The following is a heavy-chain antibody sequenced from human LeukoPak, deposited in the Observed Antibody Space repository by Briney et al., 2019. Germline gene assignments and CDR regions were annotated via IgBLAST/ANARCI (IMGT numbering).Heavy chain of an antibody. V-gene: IGHV1-8*03. Sequence: ASVKVSCKASGYTFNSYGISWVRQATGQGLEWMGFMNPNSGKTVYAQNFLGRLTISIDTSINTAYMELSNLRSEDTAVYYCARESLYPWGQGTLVTVSS. D-gene: IGHD3-16*01. CDR2: MNPNSGKT. J-gene: IGHJ5*02. CDR3: ARESLYP. CDR1: GYTFNSYG.